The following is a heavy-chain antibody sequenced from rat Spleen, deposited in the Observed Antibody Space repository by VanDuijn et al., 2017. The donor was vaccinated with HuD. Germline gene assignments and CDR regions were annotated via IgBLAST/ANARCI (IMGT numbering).Heavy chain of an antibody. D-gene: IGHD1-7*01. Sequence: EVELVESDGGLVQPGRSLNLSCAASGFTFSDYYMAWVRQAPTKGLEWVASISYDGRVTYYRDSVKGRFTISRDNAKSTLYLQMESLRSEDTATYYCAKVPYYGYYYFDYWGQGVMVTVSS. V-gene: IGHV5-20*01. CDR2: ISYDGRVT. CDR3: AKVPYYGYYYFDY. J-gene: IGHJ2*01. CDR1: GFTFSDYY.